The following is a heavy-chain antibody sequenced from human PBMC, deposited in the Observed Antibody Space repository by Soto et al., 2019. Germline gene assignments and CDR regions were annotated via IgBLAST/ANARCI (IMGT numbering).Heavy chain of an antibody. D-gene: IGHD3-3*01. CDR2: ISYSGSA. CDR1: GGSISSDDYY. V-gene: IGHV4-31*11. Sequence: QVQLQESGPGLLKPSETLSLTCGVSGGSISSDDYYWSWIRQHPGKGLEWIGYISYSGSAYYNPSLKSRLTMSVDTSTNQFSLSLSSVTAADTAVYYCARLRTISGVVNQSWFDPWGQGTLVTVSS. CDR3: ARLRTISGVVNQSWFDP. J-gene: IGHJ5*02.